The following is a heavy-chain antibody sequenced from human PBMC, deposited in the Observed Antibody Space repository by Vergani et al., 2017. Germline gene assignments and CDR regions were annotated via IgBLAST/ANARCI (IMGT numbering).Heavy chain of an antibody. J-gene: IGHJ4*02. Sequence: QVQLRESGPGLVKPSETLSLTCTVSGDSVISTDYHWGWIRQPPGKGMVWIGSMDYSWSTSYNPSLESRISISFETPKNQFSLRRTSVTAADTDVYYCASKRGACRAAYCHSYDFWGPGTLVGVSS. CDR2: MDYSWST. V-gene: IGHV4-39*01. CDR1: GDSVISTDYH. D-gene: IGHD2-15*01. CDR3: ASKRGACRAAYCHSYDF.